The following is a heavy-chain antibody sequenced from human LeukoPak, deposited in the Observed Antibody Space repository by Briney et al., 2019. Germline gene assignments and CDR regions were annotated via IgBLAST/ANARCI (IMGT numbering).Heavy chain of an antibody. V-gene: IGHV3-13*01. J-gene: IGHJ4*02. CDR2: IGTAGDT. CDR3: VRQQTPHGNFDY. Sequence: PGGSLRLFCATSGFTFSNHAMHWVRQASGKGLEWVSAIGTAGDTFYPGSVKGRFTISRENAKNSLSLQMNSLRAEDTAVYYCVRQQTPHGNFDYWGQGTLVTVSS. CDR1: GFTFSNHA. D-gene: IGHD1-26*01.